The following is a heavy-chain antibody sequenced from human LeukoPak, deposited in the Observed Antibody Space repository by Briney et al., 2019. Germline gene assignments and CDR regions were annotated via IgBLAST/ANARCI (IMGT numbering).Heavy chain of an antibody. J-gene: IGHJ4*02. CDR2: IYTSGST. CDR1: GGSISSYY. V-gene: IGHV4-4*07. CDR3: AREWELLAYFDY. Sequence: PSEXLSLTCTVSGGSISSYYWSWVRQPAGKGLEWIGRIYTSGSTNYNPSLKRRVTMSVDTSKNQFSLKLSSVTAADTAVYYCAREWELLAYFDYWGRGTLVTVSS. D-gene: IGHD1-26*01.